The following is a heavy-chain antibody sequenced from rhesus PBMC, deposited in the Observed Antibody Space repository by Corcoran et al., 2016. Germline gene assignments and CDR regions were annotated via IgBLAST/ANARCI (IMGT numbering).Heavy chain of an antibody. CDR1: GGSISRNS. CDR2: IGGSTNSA. CDR3: ARQTGAASGRYFDY. J-gene: IGHJ4*01. D-gene: IGHD6-31*01. V-gene: IGHV4-165*01. Sequence: QVHLQESGPELVKPSETLSLTCSVSGGSISRNSWHWIRQPPGKGLEWIGYIGGSTNSANSNPSPQSRRTISTDTSKNQFSLRLSSVTAADTAVYDCARQTGAASGRYFDYWGQGVLVTVSS.